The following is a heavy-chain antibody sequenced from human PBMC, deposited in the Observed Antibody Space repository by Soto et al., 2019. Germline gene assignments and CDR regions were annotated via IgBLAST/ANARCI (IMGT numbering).Heavy chain of an antibody. Sequence: QVQLVQSGAEVKKPGSSVKVSCKASGGTFSSYAISWVRQAPGQGLEWMGGIIPIFGTANYAQKFQGRVTITADESTGTAYIELRRLGSEGKAGDYWARRAQGYGCYPAAFDILGQGAIVTVFS. J-gene: IGHJ3*02. CDR1: GGTFSSYA. D-gene: IGHD4-17*01. V-gene: IGHV1-69*12. CDR3: ARRAQGYGCYPAAFDI. CDR2: IIPIFGTA.